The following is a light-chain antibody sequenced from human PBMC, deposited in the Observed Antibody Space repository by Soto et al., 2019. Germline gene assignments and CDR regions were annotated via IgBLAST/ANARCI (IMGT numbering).Light chain of an antibody. CDR2: ENH. CDR1: TSDIGSNY. J-gene: IGLJ2*01. V-gene: IGLV1-51*01. CDR3: GSWDSSLSIGV. Sequence: QSVLTQPPSVSAAPGQTVTISCSGSTSDIGSNYVSWYQQLPGTAPKLLIYENHNRPARIPDRFSGSKSGTSATLGITGLQTGDEADYYCGSWDSSLSIGVFGGGTKLTVL.